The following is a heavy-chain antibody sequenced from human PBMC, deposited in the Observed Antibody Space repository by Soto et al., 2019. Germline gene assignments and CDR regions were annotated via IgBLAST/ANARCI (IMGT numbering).Heavy chain of an antibody. Sequence: ASVKVSCKASGYTFTSYGISWVRQAPGQGLEWMGWISAYNGNTNYAQKLQGRVTMTTDTSTSTAYMELRSLRSDDTAVYYCARDTPKPGIAAAGTYWGQGTLVTVSS. D-gene: IGHD6-13*01. V-gene: IGHV1-18*01. CDR3: ARDTPKPGIAAAGTY. CDR1: GYTFTSYG. CDR2: ISAYNGNT. J-gene: IGHJ4*02.